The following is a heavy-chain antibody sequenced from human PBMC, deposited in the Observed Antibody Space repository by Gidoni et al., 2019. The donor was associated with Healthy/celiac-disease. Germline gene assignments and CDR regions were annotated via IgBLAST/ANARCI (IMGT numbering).Heavy chain of an antibody. CDR2: IYYSGST. D-gene: IGHD2-15*01. CDR3: ARGNPLVDATNDAFDI. V-gene: IGHV4-59*01. J-gene: IGHJ3*02. CDR1: GGSISSYY. Sequence: QVQLQESGPGLVKPSETLSLTCTVSGGSISSYYWSWIRQPPGKGLEWIGYIYYSGSTNYNPSLKSRVTISVDTSKNQFSLKLSSVTAADTAVYYCARGNPLVDATNDAFDIWGQGTMVTVSS.